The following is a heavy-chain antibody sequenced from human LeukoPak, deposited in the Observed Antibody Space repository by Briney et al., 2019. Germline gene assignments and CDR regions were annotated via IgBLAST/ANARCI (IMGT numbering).Heavy chain of an antibody. V-gene: IGHV5-51*01. CDR2: IYPGESDT. CDR3: ATYAGSSSKYFQD. CDR1: GYSFTNYW. J-gene: IGHJ1*01. D-gene: IGHD3-10*01. Sequence: GESLKISCKASGYSFTNYWIGWVRQMPGKGLEWMGIIYPGESDTRYSPSFQGQVTISADKSISTAYLQRSGLQASDTAMCYCATYAGSSSKYFQDWGQGTLVTVSS.